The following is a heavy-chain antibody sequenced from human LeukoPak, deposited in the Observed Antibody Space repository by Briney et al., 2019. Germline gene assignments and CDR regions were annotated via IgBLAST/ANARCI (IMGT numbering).Heavy chain of an antibody. CDR3: AKSYNYGSGSYYNHFDS. Sequence: PGGSLRLSCAASGFTFSSYAMSWVRQAPGKGLEWVSTVSGSGDPTYYADSVKGRFTLSRDNSKNTLSLQMNSLRAEDTALYYCAKSYNYGSGSYYNHFDSWGQGTLVTVSS. CDR2: VSGSGDPT. J-gene: IGHJ4*02. D-gene: IGHD3-10*01. V-gene: IGHV3-23*01. CDR1: GFTFSSYA.